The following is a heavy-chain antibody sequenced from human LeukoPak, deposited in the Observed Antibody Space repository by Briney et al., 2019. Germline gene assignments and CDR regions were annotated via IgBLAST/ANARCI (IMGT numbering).Heavy chain of an antibody. D-gene: IGHD6-19*01. V-gene: IGHV4-59*01. J-gene: IGHJ4*02. CDR2: MYHSGST. Sequence: SETLSLTCTVSGGSINSYYWSWIRQPPGKGLEWIGYMYHSGSTNYSPSLKSRVTISVDTSKNHFSLKLSSVTAADTAVYYCARGSGWYPNFDYWGQGTLVTVSS. CDR1: GGSINSYY. CDR3: ARGSGWYPNFDY.